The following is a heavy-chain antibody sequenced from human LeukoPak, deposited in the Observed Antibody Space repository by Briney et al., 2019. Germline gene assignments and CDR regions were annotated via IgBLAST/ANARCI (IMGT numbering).Heavy chain of an antibody. J-gene: IGHJ4*02. CDR1: GITFSSYA. D-gene: IGHD6-19*01. CDR2: ISGSGGST. V-gene: IGHV3-23*01. Sequence: PGGSLRLSCAASGITFSSYAMSWVRQTPGKGLEWVSSISGSGGSTYYADSVKDRFTISRDNSKNTLYLQMNNLRAEDTALYYCAKIRRDSSGGYGTYFDYWGQGTPVTVSS. CDR3: AKIRRDSSGGYGTYFDY.